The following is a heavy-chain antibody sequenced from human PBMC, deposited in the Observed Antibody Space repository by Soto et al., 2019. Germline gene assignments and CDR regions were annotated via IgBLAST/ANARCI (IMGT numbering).Heavy chain of an antibody. V-gene: IGHV3-30*18. D-gene: IGHD1-26*01. Sequence: PGGSLRLSCAASGFTFSNYGMHWVRQAPGKGLEWVAVISYDGSNKYSADSVKGRFTISRDNSKNTLYLQMNSLRAEDTAVYYCAKDVVVGATPGLGDYYYYYGMDVWGQGTTVTVS. CDR3: AKDVVVGATPGLGDYYYYYGMDV. CDR1: GFTFSNYG. J-gene: IGHJ6*02. CDR2: ISYDGSNK.